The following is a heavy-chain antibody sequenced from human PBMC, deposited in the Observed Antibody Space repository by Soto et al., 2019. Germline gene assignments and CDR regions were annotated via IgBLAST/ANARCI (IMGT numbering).Heavy chain of an antibody. J-gene: IGHJ4*02. D-gene: IGHD5-18*01. V-gene: IGHV4-61*01. Sequence: SDTLSLTYTVSGDYVSSDNYYWTWIRQPPGKGLEWIGYIYSSGSTNYNPSLKSRVTISLDTSSNQFSLKLTSVTAADTAVYYCARDIRGYSRAFDYWGQGTLVTVSS. CDR1: GDYVSSDNYY. CDR2: IYSSGST. CDR3: ARDIRGYSRAFDY.